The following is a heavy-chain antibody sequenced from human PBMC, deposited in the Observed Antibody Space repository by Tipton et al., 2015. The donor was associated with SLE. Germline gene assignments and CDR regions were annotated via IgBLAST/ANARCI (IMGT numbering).Heavy chain of an antibody. D-gene: IGHD3-10*01. CDR2: ISRSGDAT. CDR3: AMSSATLTHYFDY. J-gene: IGHJ4*02. CDR1: GFTFSNFA. V-gene: IGHV3-23*01. Sequence: SLRLSCAASGFTFSNFAVSWVRQAPGKGLEWVSAISRSGDATYYADPVKGWFTISRDNSGNTLYLQMNSLRAEDTAVYYCAMSSATLTHYFDYWGQGTLVTVSS.